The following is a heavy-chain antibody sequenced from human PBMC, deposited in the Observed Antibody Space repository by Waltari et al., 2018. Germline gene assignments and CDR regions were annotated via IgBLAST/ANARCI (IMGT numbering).Heavy chain of an antibody. CDR2: IYHSGST. Sequence: QVQLQESGPGLVKPSGTLSLTCAVSGGSISSSNWWSRVRRPPGKGLDGIGEIYHSGSTNYNPSLKSRVTISVDKSKNQFSLKLSSVTAADTAVYYCARGTRYGSGSYDFDYWGQGTLVTVSS. V-gene: IGHV4-4*02. D-gene: IGHD3-10*01. CDR1: GGSISSSNW. J-gene: IGHJ4*02. CDR3: ARGTRYGSGSYDFDY.